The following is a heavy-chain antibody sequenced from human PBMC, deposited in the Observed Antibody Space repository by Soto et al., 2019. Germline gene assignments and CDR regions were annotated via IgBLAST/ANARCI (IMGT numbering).Heavy chain of an antibody. CDR2: IDWDDDK. D-gene: IGHD3-22*01. J-gene: IGHJ5*02. V-gene: IGHV2-70*01. Sequence: ESGPTLVNPTQTLTLTCTFSGFSLSTSGMCVSWIRQPPGKALEWLALIDWDDDKYYSTSLKTRLTISKDTSKNQVVLTMTNTDPVDTATYYCARTTYYYDSSGYNDWFDPWGQGTLVTVSS. CDR3: ARTTYYYDSSGYNDWFDP. CDR1: GFSLSTSGMC.